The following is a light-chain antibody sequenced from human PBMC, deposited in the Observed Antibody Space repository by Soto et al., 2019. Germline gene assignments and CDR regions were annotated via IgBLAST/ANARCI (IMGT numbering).Light chain of an antibody. J-gene: IGKJ1*01. Sequence: EIVLTQSPGTLSLSPGERAALSCRASQSVSSSYLAWYQQKPGQAPRLLIYGTSSRATAIPDRFSGSGSGTDFTLTISRLEPEDFALYYCQQYGSSSWTFGQGTKVE. CDR1: QSVSSSY. CDR2: GTS. V-gene: IGKV3-20*01. CDR3: QQYGSSSWT.